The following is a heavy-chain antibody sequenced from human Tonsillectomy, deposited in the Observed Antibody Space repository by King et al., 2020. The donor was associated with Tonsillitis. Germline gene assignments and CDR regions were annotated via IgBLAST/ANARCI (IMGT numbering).Heavy chain of an antibody. CDR3: AKAPGASGGGMDV. D-gene: IGHD2-15*01. CDR1: GFTFSSFG. Sequence: VQLVESGGGVVQPGRSLRLSCAASGFTFSSFGIHWVRQAPGKGLQWVALISSDGDNKYYSDSVKGRFTISRDNSKNTLYLQVNSLTVEDTAVYYCAKAPGASGGGMDVWGLGTTVTVSS. J-gene: IGHJ6*02. CDR2: ISSDGDNK. V-gene: IGHV3-30*18.